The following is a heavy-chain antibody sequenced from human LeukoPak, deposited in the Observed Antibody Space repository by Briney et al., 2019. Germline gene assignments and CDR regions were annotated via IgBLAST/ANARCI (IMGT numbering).Heavy chain of an antibody. CDR3: AREAYDSSGYYYYRAFDI. V-gene: IGHV4-59*12. D-gene: IGHD3-22*01. J-gene: IGHJ3*02. Sequence: SETLSLTCTVSGGSISSYYWSWIRQPPGKGLEWIGYIYYSGSTYYNPSLKSRVTISVDTSKNQFSLKLSSVTAADTAVYYCAREAYDSSGYYYYRAFDIWGQGTMVTVSS. CDR2: IYYSGST. CDR1: GGSISSYY.